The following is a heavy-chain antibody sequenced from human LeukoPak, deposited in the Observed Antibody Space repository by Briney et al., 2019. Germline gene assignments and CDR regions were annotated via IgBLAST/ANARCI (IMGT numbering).Heavy chain of an antibody. V-gene: IGHV1-2*02. D-gene: IGHD2-2*02. CDR3: ARGPPIVVVPAAIPDY. Sequence: ASVKVSCKASGYTFTGYYMHWVRQAPGQGLEWMGWINPNSGGTNYAQKFQGRVTMTRDTSISTAYMELSRLRSDDTAVYYCARGPPIVVVPAAIPDYWGQGTLVTVSS. J-gene: IGHJ4*02. CDR2: INPNSGGT. CDR1: GYTFTGYY.